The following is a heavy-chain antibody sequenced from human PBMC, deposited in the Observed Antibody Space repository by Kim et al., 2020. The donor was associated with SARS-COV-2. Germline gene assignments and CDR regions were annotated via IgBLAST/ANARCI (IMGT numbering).Heavy chain of an antibody. V-gene: IGHV4-34*01. CDR2: INHSGST. J-gene: IGHJ5*02. D-gene: IGHD1-7*01. CDR1: GGSFSGYY. Sequence: SETLSLTCAVYGGSFSGYYWSWIRQPPGKGLEWIGEINHSGSTNYNPSLKSRVTISVDTSKNQFPLKLSSVTAADTAVYYCARTPGTTRYNWFDPWGQGTLVTVSS. CDR3: ARTPGTTRYNWFDP.